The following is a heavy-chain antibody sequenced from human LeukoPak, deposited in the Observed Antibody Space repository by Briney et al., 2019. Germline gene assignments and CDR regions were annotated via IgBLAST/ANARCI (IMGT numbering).Heavy chain of an antibody. CDR3: ARALVVVPAAIPLYGMDV. CDR2: ISSSSSYT. V-gene: IGHV3-11*05. Sequence: GSLRLSCAASGFTFSDYYMSWIRQAPGKGLEWVSYISSSSSYTNYADSVKGRFTISRDNAKNSLYLQMNSLRAEDTAVYYCARALVVVPAAIPLYGMDVWGQGTTVTVSS. J-gene: IGHJ6*02. D-gene: IGHD2-2*01. CDR1: GFTFSDYY.